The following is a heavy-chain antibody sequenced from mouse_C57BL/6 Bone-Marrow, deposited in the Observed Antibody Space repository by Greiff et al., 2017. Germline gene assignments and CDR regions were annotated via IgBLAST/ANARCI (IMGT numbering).Heavy chain of an antibody. J-gene: IGHJ1*03. CDR3: ARAYGSSFYWYFDV. V-gene: IGHV5-17*01. CDR2: ISSGSSTI. Sequence: EVKLMESGGGLVKPGGSLKLSCAASGFTFSDYGMHWVRQAPEKGLEWVAYISSGSSTIYYADTVKGRFTLSRDNAKNTLFLQMTSLRSEDTAMYYCARAYGSSFYWYFDVWGTGTTVTVSS. D-gene: IGHD1-1*01. CDR1: GFTFSDYG.